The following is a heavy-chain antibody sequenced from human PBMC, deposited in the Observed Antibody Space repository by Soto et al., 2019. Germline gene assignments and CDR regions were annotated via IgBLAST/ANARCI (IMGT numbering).Heavy chain of an antibody. CDR2: IIPIFGTG. Sequence: QVQLEQSGTEVKKPGSSVKVSCKASGGTFSTSTFTWVRPAPGQGLEWMGRIIPIFGTGDYAPKFQGRVLITADKSTSTVYMELSGLKAEDTAVFFCVRDAPIGSVFSGYDAIDSWGQGTLVTVSS. D-gene: IGHD5-12*01. CDR3: VRDAPIGSVFSGYDAIDS. J-gene: IGHJ4*02. V-gene: IGHV1-69*08. CDR1: GGTFSTST.